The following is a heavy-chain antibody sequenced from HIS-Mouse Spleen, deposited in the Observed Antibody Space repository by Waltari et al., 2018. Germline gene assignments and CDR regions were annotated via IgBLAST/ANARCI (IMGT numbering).Heavy chain of an antibody. Sequence: QVQLVESGGGVVQPGRSLRLSCAASGFTFSSYGMHWVRQAPGEGLEVVAVLSYYGSNKYYAGSVKGRFTISRDNSKNTLYLQMNSLRAEDTAVYYCAKDKHHAFDYWGQGTLVTVSS. V-gene: IGHV3-30*18. CDR1: GFTFSSYG. CDR2: LSYYGSNK. J-gene: IGHJ4*02. CDR3: AKDKHHAFDY.